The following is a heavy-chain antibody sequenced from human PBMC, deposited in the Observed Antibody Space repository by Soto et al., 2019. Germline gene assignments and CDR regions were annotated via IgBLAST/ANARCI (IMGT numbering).Heavy chain of an antibody. D-gene: IGHD3-22*01. CDR3: ARAADSSGYYGEPPEFFDY. V-gene: IGHV1-69*12. Sequence: QVQLVQSGAEVKKPGSSVKVSCKASGGTFSSYAISWVRQAPGQGLEWMGGIIPIFGTANYAQKFQGRVTITADESTSTAYMELSRLRSEDTAVYYCARAADSSGYYGEPPEFFDYWGQGTLVTVSS. CDR2: IIPIFGTA. J-gene: IGHJ4*02. CDR1: GGTFSSYA.